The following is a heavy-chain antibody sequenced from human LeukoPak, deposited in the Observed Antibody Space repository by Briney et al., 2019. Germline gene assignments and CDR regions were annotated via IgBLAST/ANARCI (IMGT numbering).Heavy chain of an antibody. J-gene: IGHJ6*03. CDR1: GFTFSSYS. CDR2: ISSSSSYI. Sequence: GGSLRLSCAASGFTFSSYSMNWVRQAPGKGLEWVSSISSSSSYIYYADSVKGRFTISRDNAKNSLYLQMNSLRAEDTAVYYCARPRFGENGYYYYYMDVWGKGTTVTVSS. CDR3: ARPRFGENGYYYYYMDV. V-gene: IGHV3-21*04. D-gene: IGHD3-10*01.